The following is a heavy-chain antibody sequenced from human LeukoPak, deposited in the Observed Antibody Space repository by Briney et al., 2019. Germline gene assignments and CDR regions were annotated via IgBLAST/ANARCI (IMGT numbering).Heavy chain of an antibody. CDR2: MSGSGGTS. J-gene: IGHJ4*02. Sequence: PGGSLRLSCAASGFTFSSYSMNWVRQTPRKGLEWVSGMSGSGGTSYYADSVKGRFTISRDNSKNTLYLQMNSLRAEDTAIYFCAKLYTSGWYYFDSWGQGTLVTVSS. CDR1: GFTFSSYS. CDR3: AKLYTSGWYYFDS. V-gene: IGHV3-23*01. D-gene: IGHD6-19*01.